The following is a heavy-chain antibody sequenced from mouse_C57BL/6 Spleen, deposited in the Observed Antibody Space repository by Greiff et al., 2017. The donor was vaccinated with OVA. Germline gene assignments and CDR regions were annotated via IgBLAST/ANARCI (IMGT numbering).Heavy chain of an antibody. V-gene: IGHV1-82*01. J-gene: IGHJ2*01. Sequence: QVQLQQSGPELVKPGASVKISCKASGYAFSSSWMNWVKQRPGKGLEWIGRIYPGDGDTNYNGKFKGKATLTADKSSSTAYMQLSSLTSEDSAVYFCARCYYDYDCDYWGQGTTLTVSS. CDR2: IYPGDGDT. CDR1: GYAFSSSW. D-gene: IGHD2-4*01. CDR3: ARCYYDYDCDY.